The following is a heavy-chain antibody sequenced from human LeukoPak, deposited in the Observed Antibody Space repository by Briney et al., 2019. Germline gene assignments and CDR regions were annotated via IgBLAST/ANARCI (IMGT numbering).Heavy chain of an antibody. D-gene: IGHD1-1*01. CDR3: ARGIRTGYGY. V-gene: IGHV4-61*01. Sequence: PSETLSLTCTVSGGSVSSGSYYWSWIRQPPGKGLEWIGHVNYSGSTSYNPSLKRRVTISLDTSKNQFSLKVMYLTAADTAVYYCARGIRTGYGYWGQGTLVTVSS. CDR1: GGSVSSGSYY. CDR2: VNYSGST. J-gene: IGHJ4*02.